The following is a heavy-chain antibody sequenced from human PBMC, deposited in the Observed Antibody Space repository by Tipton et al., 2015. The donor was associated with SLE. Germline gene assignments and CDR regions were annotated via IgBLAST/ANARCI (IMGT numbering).Heavy chain of an antibody. J-gene: IGHJ2*01. CDR1: GGSISGCY. CDR3: ARNDPVDV. V-gene: IGHV4-59*01. CDR2: VYYSGST. Sequence: TLSLTCTVSGGSISGCYWSWIRQSPKKGLEWIGYVYYSGSTNYNPSLKSRVTISVDTSKNQFSLKLTSVTAADTAVYYCARNDPVDVWGRGTLVTVSS.